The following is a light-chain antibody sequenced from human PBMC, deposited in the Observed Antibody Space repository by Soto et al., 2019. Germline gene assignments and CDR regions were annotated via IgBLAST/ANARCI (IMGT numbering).Light chain of an antibody. V-gene: IGLV2-23*02. CDR2: EVN. CDR3: CSYAGTVAYV. J-gene: IGLJ1*01. CDR1: SNDIGGYNF. Sequence: QSALTQPASVAGSPGQSITIPCNGTSNDIGGYNFVSWFQQHPGKAPKLIICEVNTRPSGISNRFSGSKSGDTASLTISGLQAEDEADYFCCSYAGTVAYVFGTGTKVTVL.